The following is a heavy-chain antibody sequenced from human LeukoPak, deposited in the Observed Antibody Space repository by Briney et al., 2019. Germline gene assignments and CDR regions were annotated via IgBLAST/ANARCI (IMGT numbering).Heavy chain of an antibody. CDR3: ATSTRIGGAMNYDS. J-gene: IGHJ4*02. CDR2: ISPVDSDS. D-gene: IGHD3-16*01. V-gene: IGHV5-51*01. CDR1: GPTFTTSW. Sequence: GESLKISCKHSGPTFTTSWVNWVRQMPGKGLEWMGSISPVDSDSRYSPSFQGHVTISADKSITTAYLQWTSLKASGTAMYYCATSTRIGGAMNYDSWGQGTLVTVSS.